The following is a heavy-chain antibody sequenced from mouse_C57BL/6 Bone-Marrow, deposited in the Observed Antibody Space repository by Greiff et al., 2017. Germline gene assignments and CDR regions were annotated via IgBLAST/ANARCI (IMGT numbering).Heavy chain of an antibody. Sequence: EVQLQQSGPELVKPGASVKISCKASGYTFTDYYMNWVKQSHGKSLEWIGSINPNSGGTSYNQKFKGKATLTVDKSSSTAYMELRSLTSEDSAVYYCARELWLRRDFDYWGQGTTLTVSS. J-gene: IGHJ2*01. CDR2: INPNSGGT. CDR3: ARELWLRRDFDY. V-gene: IGHV1-26*01. CDR1: GYTFTDYY. D-gene: IGHD2-2*01.